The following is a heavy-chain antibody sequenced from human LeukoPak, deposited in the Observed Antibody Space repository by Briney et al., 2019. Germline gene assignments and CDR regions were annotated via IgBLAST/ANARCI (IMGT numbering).Heavy chain of an antibody. CDR2: IWNDGSDQ. V-gene: IGHV3-30*02. J-gene: IGHJ3*02. D-gene: IGHD1-20*01. Sequence: GGSLRRSCATSGFTFRHYGMHWVRQAPGKGLEWVAVIWNDGSDQRYADFVRGRFTVSRDNSNNILYLHMNGLTADDTARYYCAKDGVGSDNYHAFDIWGQGTVVSVSS. CDR3: AKDGVGSDNYHAFDI. CDR1: GFTFRHYG.